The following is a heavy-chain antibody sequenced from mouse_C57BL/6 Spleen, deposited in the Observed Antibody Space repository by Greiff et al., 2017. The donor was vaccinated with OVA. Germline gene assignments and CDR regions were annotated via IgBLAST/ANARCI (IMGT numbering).Heavy chain of an antibody. V-gene: IGHV1-59*01. CDR3: GPSDGRYAMDY. D-gene: IGHD2-3*01. CDR1: GYTFTSYW. J-gene: IGHJ4*01. CDR2: IDPSDSYP. Sequence: QVQLQQPGAELVRPGTSVKLSCKASGYTFTSYWMHWVKQRPGQGLEWIGVIDPSDSYPNYNQKFKGKATLTVDTSSSTAYMQLSSLTSEDSAVYYCGPSDGRYAMDYWGQGTSVTVSS.